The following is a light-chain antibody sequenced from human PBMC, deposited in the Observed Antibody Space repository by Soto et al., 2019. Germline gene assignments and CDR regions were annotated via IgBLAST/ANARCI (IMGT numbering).Light chain of an antibody. CDR2: DAS. Sequence: EIVMTQSPGTLSVSPGERATLSCRASQSISSKVAWFQQRPGQAPSLPIYDASTRATGIPARFSGSGSGTEFTLTVSSLQSEDFAVYYCQQYNSWPYTFGQGTKLEIK. CDR1: QSISSK. V-gene: IGKV3-15*01. J-gene: IGKJ2*01. CDR3: QQYNSWPYT.